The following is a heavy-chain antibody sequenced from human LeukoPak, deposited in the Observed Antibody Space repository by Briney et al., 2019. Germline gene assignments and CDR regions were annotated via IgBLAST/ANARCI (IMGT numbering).Heavy chain of an antibody. CDR3: ARNYDFWSSPRGYMDV. D-gene: IGHD3-3*01. Sequence: PGGSLRLSCATSGFTLSSHSMSWVRQTPGKGLEWVSSISTSSSFIYYADSLKGRFTISRDNARNSLYLQMNSLRAKDTAVYYCARNYDFWSSPRGYMDVWGKGTTVTVSS. CDR2: ISTSSSFI. CDR1: GFTLSSHS. V-gene: IGHV3-21*01. J-gene: IGHJ6*03.